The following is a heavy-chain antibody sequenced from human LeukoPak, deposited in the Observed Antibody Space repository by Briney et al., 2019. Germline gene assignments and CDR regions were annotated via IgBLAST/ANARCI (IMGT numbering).Heavy chain of an antibody. CDR2: TYYSGST. Sequence: SETLSLTCTVSGGSISSYYCSWIRQPPGKGLEWIGYTYYSGSTNYNPSLKSRVTISVDTSKNQFSLKLISVTAADTAVYYCARYGYSYGPFDYWGQGTLVTVSS. CDR3: ARYGYSYGPFDY. CDR1: GGSISSYY. D-gene: IGHD5-18*01. V-gene: IGHV4-59*08. J-gene: IGHJ4*02.